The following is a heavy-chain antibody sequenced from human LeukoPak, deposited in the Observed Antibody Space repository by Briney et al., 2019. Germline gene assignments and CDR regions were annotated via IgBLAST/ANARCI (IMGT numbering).Heavy chain of an antibody. V-gene: IGHV3-23*01. CDR1: GSTFSSYS. J-gene: IGHJ5*02. CDR2: ISGSGGST. Sequence: GGSLRLSCAASGSTFSSYSMNWVRQAPGKGLEWVSAISGSGGSTYYADSVKGRFTISRDNSKNTLYLQMNSLRAEDTAVYYCAKDREAVVINWFDPWGQGTLVTVSS. D-gene: IGHD6-19*01. CDR3: AKDREAVVINWFDP.